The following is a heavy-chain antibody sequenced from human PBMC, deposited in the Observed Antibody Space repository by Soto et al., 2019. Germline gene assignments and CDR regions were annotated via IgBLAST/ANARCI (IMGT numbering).Heavy chain of an antibody. CDR1: GYTFTSYG. Sequence: GSLKVSCKASGYTFTSYGISWVRQAPGQGREWMVWISAYNGNTNQAKKFQGRFTMTRDTTTSTADMELRSLRSDDTAVYYCAQDSRIVGAYYGIDTRGQGNTVPIAS. D-gene: IGHD1-26*01. V-gene: IGHV1-18*04. J-gene: IGHJ6*02. CDR2: ISAYNGNT. CDR3: AQDSRIVGAYYGIDT.